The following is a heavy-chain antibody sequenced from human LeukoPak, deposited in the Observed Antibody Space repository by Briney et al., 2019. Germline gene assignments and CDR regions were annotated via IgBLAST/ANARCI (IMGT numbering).Heavy chain of an antibody. CDR3: VRGGPSTWS. CDR2: INDDGSDT. Sequence: GGSLRLSCAASGFTFKLYWMHWVRQVPGKRPVWVSRINDDGSDTVYADSVRGRFTVSRDDAKNTVYLQMNNLRAEDTAVYHCVRGGPSTWSWGQGTLVTVSS. J-gene: IGHJ5*02. V-gene: IGHV3-74*01. CDR1: GFTFKLYW. D-gene: IGHD2-15*01.